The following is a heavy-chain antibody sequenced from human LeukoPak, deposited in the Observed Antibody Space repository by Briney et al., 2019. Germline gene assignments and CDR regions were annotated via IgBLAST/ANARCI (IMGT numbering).Heavy chain of an antibody. Sequence: GGSLRLSCAASGFTFSSYAMFWVRQAPGKGLEWVAVISYDGSNKYYADSVKGRFTISRDNSKNTLYLQMNSLRTEDTAVYYCAKDHMSVTYCEYWGQGTLVTVSS. CDR2: ISYDGSNK. V-gene: IGHV3-30*18. CDR3: AKDHMSVTYCEY. J-gene: IGHJ4*02. D-gene: IGHD2-21*02. CDR1: GFTFSSYA.